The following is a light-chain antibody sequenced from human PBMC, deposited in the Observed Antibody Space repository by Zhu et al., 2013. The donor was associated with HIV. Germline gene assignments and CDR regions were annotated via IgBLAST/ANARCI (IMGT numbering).Light chain of an antibody. J-gene: IGKJ2*03. V-gene: IGKV3-11*02. CDR2: DAS. CDR3: LHHSTYPYS. CDR1: QSVANS. Sequence: EIVLTQSPVTLSLSPGERATLSCRASQSVANSLAWYQQKPGQAPRLLIYDASKRATGIPSRFSGSGSARDFTLTISSLEPEDFAIYYCLHHSTYPYSFGQGTKLEIK.